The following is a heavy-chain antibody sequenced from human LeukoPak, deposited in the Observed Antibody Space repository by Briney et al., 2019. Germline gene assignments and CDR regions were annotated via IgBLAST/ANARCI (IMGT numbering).Heavy chain of an antibody. CDR2: ISDSGRT. D-gene: IGHD3-22*01. V-gene: IGHV4-59*02. CDR1: GASVNSYY. J-gene: IGHJ4*02. Sequence: SETLSLTCTVSGASVNSYYWDWIRQPPGKGLEWIGCISDSGRTYYNPSLKSRVTISLGTSNNQFSLRLTSVTAADSAMYYCTKGYYEPFDSWGQGTRVTVSS. CDR3: TKGYYEPFDS.